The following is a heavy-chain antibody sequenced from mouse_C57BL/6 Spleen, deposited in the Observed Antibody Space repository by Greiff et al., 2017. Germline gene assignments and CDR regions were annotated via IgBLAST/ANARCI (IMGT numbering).Heavy chain of an antibody. Sequence: QVQLQQPGTELVKPGASVKLSCKASGYTFTSYWMHWVKQRPGQGLEWIGNINPSNGGTNYNEKFKSKATLTVDKSSSTAYMQLSSLTSEDSAVYYCARYPLIYYYGSRNAMDDGGQGISVTVSS. J-gene: IGHJ4*01. CDR2: INPSNGGT. V-gene: IGHV1-53*01. D-gene: IGHD1-1*01. CDR3: ARYPLIYYYGSRNAMDD. CDR1: GYTFTSYW.